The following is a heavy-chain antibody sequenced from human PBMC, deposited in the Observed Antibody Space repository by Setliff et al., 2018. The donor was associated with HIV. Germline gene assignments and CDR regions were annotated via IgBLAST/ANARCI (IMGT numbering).Heavy chain of an antibody. CDR2: IRSKPNNYAT. Sequence: GESLRLSCAASGFTFSGSAMHWVRQASGKGLEWVGRIRSKPNNYATEYAASVKGRFTISRDDSKNTAYLQMNSLKTEDTAVYYCATMTTVTIAFDYWGQGTLVTVSS. CDR1: GFTFSGSA. J-gene: IGHJ4*02. CDR3: ATMTTVTIAFDY. V-gene: IGHV3-73*01. D-gene: IGHD4-4*01.